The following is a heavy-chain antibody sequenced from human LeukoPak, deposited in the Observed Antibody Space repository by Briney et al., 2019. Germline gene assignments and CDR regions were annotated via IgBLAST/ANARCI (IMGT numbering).Heavy chain of an antibody. CDR2: INPNSGGT. V-gene: IGHV1-2*02. J-gene: IGHJ5*02. Sequence: ASVKVSCKASGYTFTGYYMHWVRQAPGQGLEWMGWINPNSGGTNYAQKFQGRVTMTRDTSISTAYMELSRLRSDDTAVYYCARELIDGDGYTHGWFDPWGQGTLVTVSS. CDR3: ARELIDGDGYTHGWFDP. CDR1: GYTFTGYY. D-gene: IGHD5-24*01.